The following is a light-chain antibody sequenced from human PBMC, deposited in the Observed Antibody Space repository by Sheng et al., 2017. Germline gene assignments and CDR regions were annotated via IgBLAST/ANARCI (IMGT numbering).Light chain of an antibody. Sequence: EVVLTQSPATLSLSPGERATLSCRASQSVSSYLAWYQQKPGQPPRLLMYGASARATGTPARFSGSGSGTAFTLAVSILQPEDFAVYYCQQYDAWPRTFGQGPRWKSN. J-gene: IGKJ1*01. CDR1: QSVSSY. CDR3: QQYDAWPRT. CDR2: GAS. V-gene: IGKV3D-15*01.